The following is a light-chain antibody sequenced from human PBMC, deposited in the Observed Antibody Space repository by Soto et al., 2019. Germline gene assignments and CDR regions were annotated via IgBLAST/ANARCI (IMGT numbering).Light chain of an antibody. CDR2: GHS. J-gene: IGLJ3*02. V-gene: IGLV1-40*01. CDR3: QSYDSSLSGSV. CDR1: SSNIGAGYD. Sequence: QSVLTQPPSVSGAPGQRVTISCTGSSSNIGAGYDVHWYQQLPGTAPKLLIYGHSNRPSGVPDRFSGSKSGTSASLAITGLQAEDEAGYYCQSYDSSLSGSVFGGGTKLTVL.